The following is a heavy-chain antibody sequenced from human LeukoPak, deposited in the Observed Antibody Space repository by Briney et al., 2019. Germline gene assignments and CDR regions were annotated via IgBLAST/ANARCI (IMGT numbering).Heavy chain of an antibody. Sequence: ASVKVSCKASGYTFTGYYTHWVRQAPGQGLEWMGWINPNSGGTNYAQKFQGRVTMTRDTSISTAYMELSRLRSDDTAVYYCARDGGNLWFGELFWGQGTLVTVSS. D-gene: IGHD3-10*01. CDR1: GYTFTGYY. V-gene: IGHV1-2*02. J-gene: IGHJ4*02. CDR3: ARDGGNLWFGELF. CDR2: INPNSGGT.